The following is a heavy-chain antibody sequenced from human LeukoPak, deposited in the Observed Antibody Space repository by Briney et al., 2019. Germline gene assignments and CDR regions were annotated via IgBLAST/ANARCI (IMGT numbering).Heavy chain of an antibody. Sequence: GGSLRLSCAASGFTFSSYAMHWVHQAPGKGLEWVAVISYDGSNKYYADSVRGRFTISRDNSKNTLYLQMNSLRAEDTAVYYCARGPLIAVAGPLDYWGQGTLVTVSS. CDR1: GFTFSSYA. V-gene: IGHV3-30*04. CDR2: ISYDGSNK. D-gene: IGHD6-19*01. CDR3: ARGPLIAVAGPLDY. J-gene: IGHJ4*02.